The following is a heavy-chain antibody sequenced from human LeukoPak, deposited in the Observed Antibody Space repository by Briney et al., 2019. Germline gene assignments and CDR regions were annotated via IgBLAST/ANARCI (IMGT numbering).Heavy chain of an antibody. Sequence: PGGSLRLSCAASGFTFDDYAMHWVRQAPGKGLEWVSGISWNSGSIGYADSVKGRFTISRDNAKNSLYLQMNSLRAEDTALYYCAKEAGNWGQGTLVTVSS. CDR3: AKEAGN. J-gene: IGHJ4*02. CDR1: GFTFDDYA. CDR2: ISWNSGSI. V-gene: IGHV3-9*01.